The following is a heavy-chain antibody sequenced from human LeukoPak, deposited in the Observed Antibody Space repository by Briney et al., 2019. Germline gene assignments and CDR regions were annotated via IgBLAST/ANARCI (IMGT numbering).Heavy chain of an antibody. CDR2: IYSGGST. V-gene: IGHV3-66*01. CDR3: ARDLRGYYYDSSGCSY. Sequence: PGGSLRLSCAASGFTVSSNYMSWVRQAPGKGLEWVSVIYSGGSTYYADSVKGRFTISGDNSKNTLYLQMNSLRAEDTAVYYCARDLRGYYYDSSGCSYWGQGTLVTVSS. D-gene: IGHD3-22*01. J-gene: IGHJ4*02. CDR1: GFTVSSNY.